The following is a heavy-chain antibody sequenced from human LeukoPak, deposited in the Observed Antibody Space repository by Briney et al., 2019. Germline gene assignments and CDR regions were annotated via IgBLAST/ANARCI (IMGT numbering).Heavy chain of an antibody. V-gene: IGHV3-23*01. CDR2: ISGSDTRT. CDR1: GFTFSTHW. J-gene: IGHJ4*02. D-gene: IGHD3-22*01. Sequence: GGSLRLSCVASGFTFSTHWRNWVRQAPGKGLEWVSAISGSDTRTYYADSLKGRFTISRDNSKNTLYLQTDSLTAEDTAIYYCAKEDSRGHWFDYWGQGTLVTVSS. CDR3: AKEDSRGHWFDY.